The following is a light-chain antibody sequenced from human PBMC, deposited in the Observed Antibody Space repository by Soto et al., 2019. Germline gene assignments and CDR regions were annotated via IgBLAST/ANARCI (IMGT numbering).Light chain of an antibody. V-gene: IGLV2-14*01. CDR3: CSFTSSSTVV. Sequence: QSALTQPASVSGTPGQSITISCTGTSSDVGAYNYVSWYQQHPGKVPKLMIYDVISRPSGVSNRFSGSKSGSTASLTISGLQPEDEADYYCCSFTSSSTVVFGGGTKHTVL. CDR1: SSDVGAYNY. J-gene: IGLJ3*02. CDR2: DVI.